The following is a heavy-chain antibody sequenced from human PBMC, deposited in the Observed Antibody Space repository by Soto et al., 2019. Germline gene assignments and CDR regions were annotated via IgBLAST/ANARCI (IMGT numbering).Heavy chain of an antibody. J-gene: IGHJ5*02. CDR1: GGSVNGYY. CDR2: INHTGGT. D-gene: IGHD3-3*01. Sequence: SETLSLTCAVYGGSVNGYYWNWIRQPPGKGLEWIGEINHTGGTHYNPSLKSRVTISVDTSKNQFSLRLSSVTASDTAIYYCATRITVFGLLIPPFDPWGQGTQVTVSS. V-gene: IGHV4-34*01. CDR3: ATRITVFGLLIPPFDP.